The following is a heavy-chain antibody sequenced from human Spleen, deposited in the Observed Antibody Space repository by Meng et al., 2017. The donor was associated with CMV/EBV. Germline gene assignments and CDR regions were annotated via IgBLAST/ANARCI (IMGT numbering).Heavy chain of an antibody. D-gene: IGHD1-1*01. V-gene: IGHV1-8*02. CDR3: ARVILEGNYYYGMDV. J-gene: IGHJ6*02. CDR1: GYTFTSYD. Sequence: ASVKVSCKASGYTFTSYDINWVRQATGQGLEWMGWMNPSSGNTGYAQKFQGRVTLTRNTTTSTTYMELRSLRSDDTAVYYCARVILEGNYYYGMDVWGQGTTVTVSS. CDR2: MNPSSGNT.